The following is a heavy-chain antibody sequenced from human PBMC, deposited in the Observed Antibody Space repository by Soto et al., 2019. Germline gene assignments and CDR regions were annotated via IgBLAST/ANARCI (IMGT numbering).Heavy chain of an antibody. CDR1: GGTFSSYA. J-gene: IGHJ5*02. CDR3: ARSTTGTASSWFDP. D-gene: IGHD2-21*02. V-gene: IGHV1-69*13. Sequence: SVKVSYKASGGTFSSYAISWVRQAPGQGLEWMGGIIPIFGTANYAQKFQGRVTITADESTSTAYMELSSLRSEDTAVYYCARSTTGTASSWFDPWRQGTLVTVS. CDR2: IIPIFGTA.